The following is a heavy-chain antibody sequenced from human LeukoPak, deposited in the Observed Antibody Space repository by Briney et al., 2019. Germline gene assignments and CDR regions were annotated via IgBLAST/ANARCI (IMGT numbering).Heavy chain of an antibody. CDR1: RFPFSSYA. V-gene: IGHV3-23*01. D-gene: IGHD6-19*01. J-gene: IGHJ4*02. CDR3: AKGITVAGTFDY. CDR2: ISGSGGST. Sequence: GGSLRLSCAASRFPFSSYAMTWVRQAPGKGLGWVSTISGSGGSTYYADSVRGRFTISRDNSKNTLFLQMSSLRAEDTAVYYCAKGITVAGTFDYWGQGTLVTVSS.